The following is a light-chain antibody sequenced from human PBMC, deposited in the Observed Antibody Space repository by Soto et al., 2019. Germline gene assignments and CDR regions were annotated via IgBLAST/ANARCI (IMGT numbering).Light chain of an antibody. V-gene: IGKV3-20*01. CDR2: GAS. CDR3: QQYGSSST. Sequence: EIVLTQSPGTLSLSPGERATLSCRASQSVSSSYLAWYQQKPGQAPRLLIYGASSRATGIPDRFSGSGSGTDFTITISRLATEDVAVYYCQQYGSSSTFGQGTRLEIK. CDR1: QSVSSSY. J-gene: IGKJ5*01.